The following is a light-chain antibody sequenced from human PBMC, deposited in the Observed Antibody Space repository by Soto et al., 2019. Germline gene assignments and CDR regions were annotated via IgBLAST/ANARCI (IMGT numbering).Light chain of an antibody. J-gene: IGKJ1*01. CDR2: DAS. CDR3: QQYNNWPGT. Sequence: EIVFTQSPATLSLSPGERATLSCRASQSLRSSLAWYQQKPGQAPRLLIYDASTRATGIPARFSGSGSGTEFTLTISSLQSEDFAVYYCQQYNNWPGTFGQGAKVDIK. V-gene: IGKV3-15*01. CDR1: QSLRSS.